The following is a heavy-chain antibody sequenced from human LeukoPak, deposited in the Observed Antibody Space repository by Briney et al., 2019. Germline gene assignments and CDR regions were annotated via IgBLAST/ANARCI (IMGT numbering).Heavy chain of an antibody. CDR3: ARGTKYQLLSGFDP. V-gene: IGHV4-39*01. J-gene: IGHJ5*02. D-gene: IGHD2-2*01. CDR2: IYYSGST. CDR1: GGSISSSSYY. Sequence: SETLSLTCTVSGGSISSSSYYWGWIRQPPGKGLEWIGSIYYSGSTYYNPSLKSRVTISGDTSKNQFSLKLSSVTAADTAVYYCARGTKYQLLSGFDPWGQGTLVTVSS.